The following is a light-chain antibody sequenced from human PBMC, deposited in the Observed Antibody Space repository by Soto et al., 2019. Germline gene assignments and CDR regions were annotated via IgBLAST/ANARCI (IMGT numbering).Light chain of an antibody. V-gene: IGKV3-15*01. CDR2: GAS. J-gene: IGKJ4*01. Sequence: VMTQSPATLSVSPGERATLSCSASRSVDGNLPGDNLSWFQQKPGQAPRLLIYGASTRATGVPDRFSGSGSGTAFTLTISSLQSEDFAVYYCHQYNYWQPLTFGGGNRVEVK. CDR1: RSVDGN. CDR3: HQYNYWQPLT.